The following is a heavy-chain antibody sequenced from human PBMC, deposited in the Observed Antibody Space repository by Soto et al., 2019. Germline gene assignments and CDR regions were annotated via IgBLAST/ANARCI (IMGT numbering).Heavy chain of an antibody. J-gene: IGHJ4*02. CDR2: IWYDGSNK. V-gene: IGHV3-33*01. CDR3: ARESRYYGSGSYYPNDY. Sequence: QVQLVESGGGVVQPGRSLRLSCAASGFTFSSYGMHWVRQAPGKGLEWVAVIWYDGSNKYYADSVKGRFTISRDNSKNTLYLQMNSLSAEDTAVYYCARESRYYGSGSYYPNDYWGQGTLVTVSS. CDR1: GFTFSSYG. D-gene: IGHD3-10*01.